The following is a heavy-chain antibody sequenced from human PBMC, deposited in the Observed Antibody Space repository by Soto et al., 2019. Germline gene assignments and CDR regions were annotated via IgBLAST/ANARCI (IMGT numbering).Heavy chain of an antibody. CDR3: ARGAQTSPIDY. J-gene: IGHJ4*02. Sequence: GGSLRLSCAASGLSFSSSGMSWVRQPPGKGLEWVSSISNHGYTTYYADSVKGRFSTSRDNSRDTLYLQMNSLRAEDTAVYYCARGAQTSPIDYWGQGTLVTVSS. CDR1: GLSFSSSG. V-gene: IGHV3-23*01. D-gene: IGHD2-2*01. CDR2: ISNHGYTT.